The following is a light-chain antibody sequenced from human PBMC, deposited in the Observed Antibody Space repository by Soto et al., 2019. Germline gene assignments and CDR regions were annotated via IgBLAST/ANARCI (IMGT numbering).Light chain of an antibody. CDR3: CSYAGSSTFYV. Sequence: QSALTQPASVSGSPGQSITISCTGTSSDVGSYNLVSSYQQHPGKAPKLMIYEVSKWPSGVSNRFSGSKFGNTASLTISGLQAEDEADYYCCSYAGSSTFYVFGTGTKLTVL. J-gene: IGLJ1*01. CDR1: SSDVGSYNL. V-gene: IGLV2-23*02. CDR2: EVS.